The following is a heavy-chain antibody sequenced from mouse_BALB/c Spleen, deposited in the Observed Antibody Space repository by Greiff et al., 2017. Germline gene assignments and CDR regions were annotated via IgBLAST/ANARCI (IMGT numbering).Heavy chain of an antibody. D-gene: IGHD5-1*01. V-gene: IGHV1-9*01. Sequence: VQLKQSGAELVRPGSSVKISCKASGYAFSSYWMNWVKQRPGQGLEWIGEILPGSGSTNYNEKFKGKATFTADTSSNTAYMQLSSLTSEDSAVYYCARRSTPYAMDYWGQGTSVTVSS. CDR1: GYAFSSYW. J-gene: IGHJ4*01. CDR2: ILPGSGST. CDR3: ARRSTPYAMDY.